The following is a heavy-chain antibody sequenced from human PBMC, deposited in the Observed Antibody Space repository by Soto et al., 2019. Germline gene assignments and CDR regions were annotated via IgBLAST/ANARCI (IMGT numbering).Heavy chain of an antibody. CDR1: GYTFTSYH. CDR2: ISAYNTNT. J-gene: IGHJ4*02. V-gene: IGHV1-18*01. Sequence: QVQLVQSGAEVKKPGASVKVSCKTSGYTFTSYHISWVRQAPGQGLEWMGWISAYNTNTNYAQKFQGRVTRTTDTLTSTAYLELRSLGSEDTAVYYCARDTSPTDYWGQGTLVTVSS. CDR3: ARDTSPTDY. D-gene: IGHD3-16*01.